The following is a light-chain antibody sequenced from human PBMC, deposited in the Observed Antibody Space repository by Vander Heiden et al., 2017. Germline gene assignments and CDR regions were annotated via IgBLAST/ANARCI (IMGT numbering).Light chain of an antibody. CDR3: QQSDRTPRT. CDR1: QSISSY. CDR2: AAS. Sequence: DIQMTQSPSSLSASVGDRVTITRRASQSISSYLNWYQQKPGKAPKLLIYAASSLQSGVPARFSGSGSGTDFTRTISRLQTEDFATDEGQQSDRTPRTFGQGTKVEIK. V-gene: IGKV1-39*01. J-gene: IGKJ1*01.